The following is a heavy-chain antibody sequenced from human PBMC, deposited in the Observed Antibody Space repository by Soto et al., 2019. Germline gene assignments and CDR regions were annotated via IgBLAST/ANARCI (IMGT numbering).Heavy chain of an antibody. J-gene: IGHJ4*02. V-gene: IGHV4-34*01. Sequence: SETLSLTCAVYGGSFSGYYWNWIRQPPGKGLEWVGEINHSGSTNYSPSLKSRVTISVDRPKNQFSLKLSSVTAADTAVYYCARGGARNSTSWYSGFDYWGQRTLVTVSS. CDR1: GGSFSGYY. D-gene: IGHD6-13*01. CDR3: ARGGARNSTSWYSGFDY. CDR2: INHSGST.